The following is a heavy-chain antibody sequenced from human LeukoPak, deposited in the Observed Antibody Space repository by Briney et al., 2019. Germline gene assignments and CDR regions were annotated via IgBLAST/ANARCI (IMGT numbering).Heavy chain of an antibody. CDR1: GGSISSYY. D-gene: IGHD1-26*01. CDR3: ARYIVSYPHDAFDI. J-gene: IGHJ3*02. V-gene: IGHV4-59*01. Sequence: SETLSLTCTVSGGSISSYYWSWIRQPPGKGLEWIGYIYYSGSTSYNPSLKGRVTIVDTSKKQFSLKLSSVTAADTAFYYCARYIVSYPHDAFDIWGQGTMVTVSS. CDR2: IYYSGST.